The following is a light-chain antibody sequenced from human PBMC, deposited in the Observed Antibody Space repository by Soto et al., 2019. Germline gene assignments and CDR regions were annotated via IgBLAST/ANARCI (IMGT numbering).Light chain of an antibody. V-gene: IGKV2-28*01. CDR2: LGS. CDR1: QSLLHSNGYNY. Sequence: DIVMTQSPLSLPVTPGEPASISCRSSQSLLHSNGYNYLDWYLQKPGQSPQLLIYLGSNRASGVPDRFSGSGSGTDFTLKISRVEAEYVGVYYCMQALPTWTFGQGTKVEIK. CDR3: MQALPTWT. J-gene: IGKJ1*01.